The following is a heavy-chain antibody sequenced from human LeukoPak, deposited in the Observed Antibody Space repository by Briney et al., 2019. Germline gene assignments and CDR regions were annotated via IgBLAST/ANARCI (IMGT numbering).Heavy chain of an antibody. CDR3: ARLPVDAFDI. V-gene: IGHV3-64*01. J-gene: IGHJ3*02. CDR1: GFTFSNYA. Sequence: GGSLRLSCAASGFTFSNYAMHWVRQAPGKGLEHVSAISGNGGNTHYANSVKGRFTISRDNSKNTLYLQMGSLRAEDMAVYYCARLPVDAFDIWGQGTMVTVSS. D-gene: IGHD1-14*01. CDR2: ISGNGGNT.